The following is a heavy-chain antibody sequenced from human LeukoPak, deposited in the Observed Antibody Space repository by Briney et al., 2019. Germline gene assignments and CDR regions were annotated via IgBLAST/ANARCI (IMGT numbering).Heavy chain of an antibody. D-gene: IGHD1-26*01. V-gene: IGHV4-39*01. CDR3: ARRSIVRATSAGNACDI. J-gene: IGHJ3*02. CDR1: GGSISSSSYY. CDR2: IYYSGST. Sequence: SETLSLTCTVSGGSISSSSYYWGWIRQPPGKGLEWIGSIYYSGSTYYNPSLKSRVTISVDTSKNQFSLKLSSVTAADTAVFYCARRSIVRATSAGNACDIWGQGTRVSVSS.